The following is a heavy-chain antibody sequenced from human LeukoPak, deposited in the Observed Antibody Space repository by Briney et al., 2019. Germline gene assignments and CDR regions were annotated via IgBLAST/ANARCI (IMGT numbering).Heavy chain of an antibody. Sequence: SETLSLTCTVSGGSIGSSSYYWGWIRQPPGKGLEWIGSIYYSGSTYYNPSLKSRVTISVDTSKNQFSLKLSSVTAADTAVYYCARIAAAGGFYYYYYMDVWGKGTTVTISS. CDR3: ARIAAAGGFYYYYYMDV. D-gene: IGHD6-13*01. J-gene: IGHJ6*03. CDR2: IYYSGST. CDR1: GGSIGSSSYY. V-gene: IGHV4-39*01.